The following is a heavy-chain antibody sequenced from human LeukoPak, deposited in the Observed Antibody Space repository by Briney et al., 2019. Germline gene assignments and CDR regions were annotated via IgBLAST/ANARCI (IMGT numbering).Heavy chain of an antibody. D-gene: IGHD2-15*01. V-gene: IGHV4-39*02. CDR2: IYYSGST. CDR1: GGSISSSSYS. J-gene: IGHJ3*02. Sequence: PSETLSLTCTVSGGSISSSSYSWGWIRQPPGKGLEWIGSIYYSGSTYYNPSLKSRVTISVDTSKNQFSLKLSSVTAADAAVYYCARDRVGGSAPPVDIWGQGTMVTVSS. CDR3: ARDRVGGSAPPVDI.